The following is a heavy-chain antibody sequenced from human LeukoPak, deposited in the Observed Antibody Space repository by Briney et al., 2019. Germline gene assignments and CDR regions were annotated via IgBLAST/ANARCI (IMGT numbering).Heavy chain of an antibody. D-gene: IGHD2-15*01. CDR1: GFSFSTYW. CDR3: ARQRRYCSGDSCYQRTFDF. V-gene: IGHV3-7*01. J-gene: IGHJ4*02. CDR2: IKQDGSEK. Sequence: GGSLKLSCVASGFSFSTYWMSWVRQAPGKGLEWVANIKQDGSEKYYVDSVKGRFTISRDNAKNSVYLQMNRLRVEDTAVYSCARQRRYCSGDSCYQRTFDFWGQGTLVTVSS.